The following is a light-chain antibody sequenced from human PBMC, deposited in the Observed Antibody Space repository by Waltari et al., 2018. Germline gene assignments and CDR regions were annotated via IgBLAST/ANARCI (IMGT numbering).Light chain of an antibody. V-gene: IGLV6-57*03. CDR1: GGSINSSY. CDR3: QYYDASSVV. J-gene: IGLJ2*01. CDR2: KDN. Sequence: NFMLTQPHSMSESPGKTITLPCTRKGGSINSSYVQWYQQRPGSGPTLLIYKDNRRYSGVPDRFSGSIDSSSNSASLTISGLKTEDEADYYCQYYDASSVVFGGGTKLTVL.